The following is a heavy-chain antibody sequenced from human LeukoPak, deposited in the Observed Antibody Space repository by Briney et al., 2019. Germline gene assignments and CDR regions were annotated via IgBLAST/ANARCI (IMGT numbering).Heavy chain of an antibody. CDR3: ARVRRAKRQNRYYFYYYMDV. V-gene: IGHV3-7*01. CDR1: GFTFSSYW. J-gene: IGHJ6*03. CDR2: IKQDGSEK. Sequence: PEGSLRLSCAASGFTFSSYWMSWVRQAPGKGLEWVANIKQDGSEKYYVDSVKGRFTISRDNAKDSLYLQMNSLRAEDTAVHFCARVRRAKRQNRYYFYYYMDVWGKGTTVTVSS. D-gene: IGHD1-14*01.